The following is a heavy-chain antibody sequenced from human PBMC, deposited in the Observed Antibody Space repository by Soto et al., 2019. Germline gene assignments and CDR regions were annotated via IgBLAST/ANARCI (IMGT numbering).Heavy chain of an antibody. CDR1: GGTFSIYA. J-gene: IGHJ5*02. V-gene: IGHV1-69*13. Sequence: SLKVSCKASGGTFSIYAISWVLQAPGQGLEWMGGIIPIFGTANYAQKFQGRVTITADESTSTAYMELSSLRSEDTAVYYCARFNAVVVVAATGWFDPWGQGTLVTVS. D-gene: IGHD2-15*01. CDR3: ARFNAVVVVAATGWFDP. CDR2: IIPIFGTA.